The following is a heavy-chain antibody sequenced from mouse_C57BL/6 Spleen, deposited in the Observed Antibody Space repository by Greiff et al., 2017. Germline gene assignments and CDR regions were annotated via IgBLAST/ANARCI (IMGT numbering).Heavy chain of an antibody. CDR1: GYTFTSYW. J-gene: IGHJ1*03. Sequence: QVQLQQPGAELVRPGSSVKLSCKASGYTFTSYWMYWVKQRPGQGLEWIGNIYPSDSETHYTQKFKDKATLTVDKSSSTAYMQLSSLTSEASAVYCWARGVLTWRGYFDVWGTGTTVTVSS. CDR2: IYPSDSET. V-gene: IGHV1-61*01. D-gene: IGHD4-1*01. CDR3: ARGVLTWRGYFDV.